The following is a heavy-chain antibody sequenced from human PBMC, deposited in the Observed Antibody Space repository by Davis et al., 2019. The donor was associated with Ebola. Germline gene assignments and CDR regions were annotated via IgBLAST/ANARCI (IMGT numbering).Heavy chain of an antibody. CDR1: GFTFSNYA. Sequence: PGGSLRLSCAASGFTFSNYAMSWVRLVPGKGLEWVSTITSRYDTHSTDSVRGRFTISRDNSTNTLYLQMNSLRAEDTALYYCARDRGSGRRPYYAMDVWGRGTTVTVSS. CDR3: ARDRGSGRRPYYAMDV. J-gene: IGHJ6*02. V-gene: IGHV3-23*01. CDR2: ITSRYDT. D-gene: IGHD3-10*01.